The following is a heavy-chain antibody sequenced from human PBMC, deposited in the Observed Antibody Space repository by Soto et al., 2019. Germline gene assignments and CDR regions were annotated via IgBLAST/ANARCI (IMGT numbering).Heavy chain of an antibody. V-gene: IGHV2-26*01. J-gene: IGHJ4*02. CDR1: GFSLSNARMG. Sequence: QVTLKESGSVLVKPTETLTLTCTVSGFSLSNARMGVSWIRQPPGKALEWLAHIFSNDEKSYSTSLKSRLTISKDTSKSQVVLTMTNMDPVDTATYYCARIREAYYYDSSGYADYRGQGTLVTVSS. CDR3: ARIREAYYYDSSGYADY. D-gene: IGHD3-22*01. CDR2: IFSNDEK.